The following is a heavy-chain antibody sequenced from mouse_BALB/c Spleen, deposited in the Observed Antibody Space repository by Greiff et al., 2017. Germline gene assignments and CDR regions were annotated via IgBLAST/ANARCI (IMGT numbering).Heavy chain of an antibody. D-gene: IGHD1-2*01. V-gene: IGHV1S81*02. CDR2: INPSNGGT. Sequence: QVQLKESGAELVKPGASVKLSCKASGYTFTSYYMYWVKQRPGQGLEWIGEINPSNGGTNFNEKFKSKATLTVDKSSSTAYMQLSSLTSEDSAVYYCTRYYGYYWGQGTTLTVSS. CDR3: TRYYGYY. J-gene: IGHJ2*01. CDR1: GYTFTSYY.